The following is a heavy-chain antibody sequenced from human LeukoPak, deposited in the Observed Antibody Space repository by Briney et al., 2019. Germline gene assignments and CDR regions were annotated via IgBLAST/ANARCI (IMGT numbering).Heavy chain of an antibody. V-gene: IGHV3-53*01. CDR1: GFTVSSNY. J-gene: IGHJ2*01. Sequence: PGGSLRLSCAASGFTVSSNYMSWVRQAPGKGLEWVSGISESGDNTYHADSVKGRFTISRDNSKNTLYLQMNSLRAEDTAVYYCARDSQGDYGFRYFDLWGRGTLVTVSS. CDR2: ISESGDNT. D-gene: IGHD4-17*01. CDR3: ARDSQGDYGFRYFDL.